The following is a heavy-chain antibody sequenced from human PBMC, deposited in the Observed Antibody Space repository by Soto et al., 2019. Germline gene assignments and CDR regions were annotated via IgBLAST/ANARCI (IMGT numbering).Heavy chain of an antibody. Sequence: PGGSLRLSCAASGFTFSSYEMNWVRQAPGKGLEWVSYISSGGSTIYYADSVKGRLTISRDNPKNSLYLQMSSLRADDSAVYYCARDVQYVRSLDVWGQGTTVTVSS. CDR2: ISSGGSTI. CDR3: ARDVQYVRSLDV. D-gene: IGHD3-16*01. V-gene: IGHV3-48*03. J-gene: IGHJ6*02. CDR1: GFTFSSYE.